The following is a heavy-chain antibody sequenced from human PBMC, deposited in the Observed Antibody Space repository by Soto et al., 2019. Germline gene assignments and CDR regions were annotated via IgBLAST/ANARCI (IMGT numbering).Heavy chain of an antibody. J-gene: IGHJ4*02. V-gene: IGHV3-66*01. CDR2: IYSGGST. CDR1: GFTVSSNY. CDR3: ASIAVAGIPDY. Sequence: EVQLVESGGGLVQPGGSLRLSCAASGFTVSSNYMSWVRQAPGKGLEWVSVIYSGGSTYYADSVKGRFTISRDNSKNTLYLQMNSLRAEDTAVYHCASIAVAGIPDYWGQGTLVTVSS. D-gene: IGHD6-19*01.